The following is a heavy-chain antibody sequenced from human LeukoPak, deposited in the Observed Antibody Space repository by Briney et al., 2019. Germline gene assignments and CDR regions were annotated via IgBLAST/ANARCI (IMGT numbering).Heavy chain of an antibody. CDR3: ARDLLSLTIRATDV. V-gene: IGHV3-66*03. CDR2: IYSSGST. CDR1: GFTVSSNY. Sequence: GGSLRLSRAASGFTVSSNYMRWDRQAPGKGLECVSVIYSSGSTYYADYVKGRFTISRDKSKNKLYIQMNSLKAKATAVYDYARDLLSLTIRATDVWGKGTTVTVAS. D-gene: IGHD4/OR15-4a*01. J-gene: IGHJ6*04.